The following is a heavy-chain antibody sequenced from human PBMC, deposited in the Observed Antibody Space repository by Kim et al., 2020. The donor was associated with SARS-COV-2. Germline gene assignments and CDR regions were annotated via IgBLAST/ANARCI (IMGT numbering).Heavy chain of an antibody. D-gene: IGHD2-21*02. CDR2: IYWDDDT. CDR1: GFSLRTTGVG. J-gene: IGHJ4*02. V-gene: IGHV2-5*02. Sequence: SGPTLVNPTQTLTLTCTVSGFSLRTTGVGVGWFRQPPGEAPEWLALIYWDDDTRYSPSLRSRLTITQDTSKNQVILTMTNMDPVDTATYYCAHRRSVTATKSYYFGYWGQGTLVTVSS. CDR3: AHRRSVTATKSYYFGY.